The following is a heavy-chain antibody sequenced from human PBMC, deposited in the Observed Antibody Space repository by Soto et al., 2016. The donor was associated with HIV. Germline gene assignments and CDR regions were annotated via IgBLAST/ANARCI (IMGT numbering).Heavy chain of an antibody. CDR3: TRGGWFGDVRDQ. D-gene: IGHD3-10*01. Sequence: EVQLLESGGGLVQPGGSLRLSCAVSGFSFNANAMSWIRQAPGKGLQWVSSINGGGGSTYYADSVKGRFTISRDNSKNTLFLEMNNLRVEDTASYYCTRGGWFGDVRDQWGQGTLVTVSS. CDR1: GFSFNANA. CDR2: INGGGGST. V-gene: IGHV3-23*01. J-gene: IGHJ4*02.